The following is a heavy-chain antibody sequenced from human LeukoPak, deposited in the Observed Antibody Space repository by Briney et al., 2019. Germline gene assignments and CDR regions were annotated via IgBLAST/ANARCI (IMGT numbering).Heavy chain of an antibody. J-gene: IGHJ4*02. D-gene: IGHD6-6*01. Sequence: SETLSLTCAVYGGSFSGYYWSWIRQPPGKGLGWIGEINHSGSTNYNPSLKSRVTISVDTSKNQFSLKLSSVTAADTAVYYCARGRIPIRIAARFDYWGQGTLVTVSS. CDR3: ARGRIPIRIAARFDY. CDR2: INHSGST. CDR1: GGSFSGYY. V-gene: IGHV4-34*01.